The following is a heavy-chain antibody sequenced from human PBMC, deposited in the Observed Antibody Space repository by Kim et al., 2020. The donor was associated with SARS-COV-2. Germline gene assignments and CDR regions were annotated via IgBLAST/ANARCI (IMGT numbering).Heavy chain of an antibody. CDR3: ARVVAMIVVPILPNWFDP. J-gene: IGHJ5*02. V-gene: IGHV4-39*01. CDR2: IYYSGST. CDR1: GGSISSSSYY. Sequence: SETLSLTCTVSGGSISSSSYYWGWIRQPPGKGLEWIGSIYYSGSTYYNPSLKSRVTISVDTSKNQFSLKLSSVTAADTAVYYCARVVAMIVVPILPNWFDPWGQGTLVTVSS. D-gene: IGHD3-22*01.